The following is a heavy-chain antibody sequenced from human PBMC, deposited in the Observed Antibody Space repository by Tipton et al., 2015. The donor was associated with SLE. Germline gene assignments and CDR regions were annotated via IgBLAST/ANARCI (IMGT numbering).Heavy chain of an antibody. J-gene: IGHJ4*02. CDR3: ARANGAGSTTTLFDF. CDR1: GGSISSYY. D-gene: IGHD3-10*01. CDR2: IHHSGST. V-gene: IGHV4-59*08. Sequence: LRLSCTVSGGSISSYYWSWIRQPPGKGLEWIGYIHHSGSTSYSPSLRSRVTISVDTSKNRLSLKVNSVTAADAAVYYCARANGAGSTTTLFDFWGQGALVAVSS.